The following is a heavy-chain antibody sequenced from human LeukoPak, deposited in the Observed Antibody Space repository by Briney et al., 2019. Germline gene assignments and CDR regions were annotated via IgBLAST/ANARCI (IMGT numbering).Heavy chain of an antibody. J-gene: IGHJ3*01. CDR2: TYYRSQWYN. V-gene: IGHV6-1*01. CDR3: AGGYAFDV. Sequence: SQTLSLTCAISGDSVSNNDGAWNWIRQSPSRGLEWLGRTYYRSQWYNDYARSVMSRISVDPDTSKNQFTLQLRSVTPDDTAVYYCAGGYAFDVWGQGTTVIASS. CDR1: GDSVSNNDGA.